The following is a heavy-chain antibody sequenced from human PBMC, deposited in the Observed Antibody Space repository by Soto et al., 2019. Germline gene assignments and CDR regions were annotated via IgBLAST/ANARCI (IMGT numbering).Heavy chain of an antibody. D-gene: IGHD3-16*02. J-gene: IGHJ6*03. CDR2: ISSSSSTI. CDR1: GFTFSSYS. V-gene: IGHV3-48*01. CDR3: ARDGTIVLYYMDV. Sequence: EVQLVESGGGLVQPGGSLRLSCAASGFTFSSYSMNWVRQAPGKGLEWVSYISSSSSTIYYADSVKGRFTISRDNAKNSLYLQMNSLRADDTAVYYCARDGTIVLYYMDVWGKGTTVTVSS.